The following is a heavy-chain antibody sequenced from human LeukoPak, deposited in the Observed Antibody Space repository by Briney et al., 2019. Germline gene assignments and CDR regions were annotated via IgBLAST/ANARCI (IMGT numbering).Heavy chain of an antibody. D-gene: IGHD1-1*01. V-gene: IGHV1-2*06. CDR2: INPNSGGT. CDR1: GYTFTGYY. CDR3: ARPLTTNALDY. Sequence: GASVKVSCKASGYTFTGYYMHWVRQAPGQGLEWMGRINPNSGGTNYAQKFQGRVTMTRDTSISTAYMELSSLRSEDTAVYYCARPLTTNALDYWGQGTLVTVSS. J-gene: IGHJ4*02.